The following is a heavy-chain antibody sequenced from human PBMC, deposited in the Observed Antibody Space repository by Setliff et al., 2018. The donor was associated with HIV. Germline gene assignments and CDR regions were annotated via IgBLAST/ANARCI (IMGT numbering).Heavy chain of an antibody. CDR1: GDTFRYT. J-gene: IGHJ5*02. CDR3: ARDRSVAVLYNSFDP. D-gene: IGHD6-19*01. Sequence: ASVKVSCKASGDTFRYTINWVRQAPGQGLEWMGGVIPLFGTPNYAQKFQGRVTFTTDESTSTVYMELSSLRSDDTAVYYCARDRSVAVLYNSFDPWGQGTLVTSPQ. CDR2: VIPLFGTP. V-gene: IGHV1-69*05.